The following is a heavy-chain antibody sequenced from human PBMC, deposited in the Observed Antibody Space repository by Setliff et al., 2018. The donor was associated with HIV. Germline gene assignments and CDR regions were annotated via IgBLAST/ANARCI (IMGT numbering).Heavy chain of an antibody. CDR1: GYTFTSYY. CDR2: INPSGDNT. Sequence: GASVKVSCKASGYTFTSYYIHWVRQAPGQGLEWMGIINPSGDNTNYALKFQGRVTMTRDTSISTAYMELSRLRSDDTAVYYCAAPAVAGTGGYYYAMDVWGQGTTVTVSS. V-gene: IGHV1-46*01. D-gene: IGHD6-19*01. J-gene: IGHJ6*02. CDR3: AAPAVAGTGGYYYAMDV.